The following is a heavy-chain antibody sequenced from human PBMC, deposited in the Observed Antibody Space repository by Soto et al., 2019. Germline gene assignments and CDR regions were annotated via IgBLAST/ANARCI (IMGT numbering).Heavy chain of an antibody. J-gene: IGHJ6*02. CDR1: GFTFSIFG. CDR3: ASGATHLRNYYYYGMDV. D-gene: IGHD1-26*01. Sequence: PGGSLRLSCAASGFTFSIFGMHWVRQAPGKGLEWVAVLSYDGTYKYYADSVKGHFTISRDNSKNTLYLQMNSLRAEDTAVYYCASGATHLRNYYYYGMDVWGQGTTVTVSS. CDR2: LSYDGTYK. V-gene: IGHV3-30*03.